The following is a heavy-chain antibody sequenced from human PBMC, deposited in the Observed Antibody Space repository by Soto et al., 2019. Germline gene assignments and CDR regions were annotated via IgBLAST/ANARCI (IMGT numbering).Heavy chain of an antibody. CDR3: ARFTLFDFWSGPNYGMDV. J-gene: IGHJ6*02. D-gene: IGHD3-3*01. Sequence: QVQLQESGPGLVKPSETLSLTCTVSGGSVSSGSYYWSWIRQPPGKGLEWIGYIYYSGRTNYNPSLKSRVTISVDTSQDQFSLKLGHVPAADTAVDYCARFTLFDFWSGPNYGMDVWGQGTTVTVSS. CDR1: GGSVSSGSYY. V-gene: IGHV4-61*01. CDR2: IYYSGRT.